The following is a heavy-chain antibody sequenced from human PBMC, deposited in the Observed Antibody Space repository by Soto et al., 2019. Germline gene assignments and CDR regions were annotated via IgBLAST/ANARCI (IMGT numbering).Heavy chain of an antibody. D-gene: IGHD5-18*01. CDR1: GYNFAISW. CDR2: IYPADSDT. CDR3: ARLTGFSYGNIVVHMDV. V-gene: IGHV5-51*01. J-gene: IGHJ6*02. Sequence: GESLKISCKGSGYNFAISWIGWVRQMPGKGLEWMGIIYPADSDTKYSPSFQGQVTISADKSISTTYLQWSSLKASDTAVYYCARLTGFSYGNIVVHMDVWGRGTTVTVSS.